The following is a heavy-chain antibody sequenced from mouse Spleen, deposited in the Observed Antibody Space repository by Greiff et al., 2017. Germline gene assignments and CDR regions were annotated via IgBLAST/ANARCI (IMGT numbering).Heavy chain of an antibody. D-gene: IGHD2-1*01. CDR2: IDPSDSYT. CDR3: ARYGNYALWYFDV. V-gene: IGHV1-69*01. CDR1: GYTFTSYW. J-gene: IGHJ1*01. Sequence: QVQLQQPGAELVMPGASVKLSCKASGYTFTSYWMHWVKQRPGQGLEWIGEIDPSDSYTNYNQKFKGKATLTVDKSSSTAYMQLSSLTSEDSAVYYCARYGNYALWYFDVWGAGTTVTVSS.